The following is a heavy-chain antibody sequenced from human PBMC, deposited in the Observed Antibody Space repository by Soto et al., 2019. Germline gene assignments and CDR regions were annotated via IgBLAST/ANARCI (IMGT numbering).Heavy chain of an antibody. V-gene: IGHV1-46*03. J-gene: IGHJ6*03. CDR3: ARDGTYYDFWSGSTAPQNYNYYMGV. CDR1: VYTFTNYY. D-gene: IGHD3-3*01. CDR2: INPSGGST. Sequence: GASGKVSCKASVYTFTNYYMHCVRHAPGQRLERMGIINPSGGSTSYAQKFQGRVTMTRDTSTSTVYMELSSLRSEDTAVYYCARDGTYYDFWSGSTAPQNYNYYMGVRGKGTTVTVAS.